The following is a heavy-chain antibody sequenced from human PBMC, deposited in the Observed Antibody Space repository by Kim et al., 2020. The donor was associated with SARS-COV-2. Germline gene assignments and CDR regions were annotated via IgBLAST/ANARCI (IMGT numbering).Heavy chain of an antibody. Sequence: SETLSLTCTVSGGSISSYYWSWIRQPPGKGLEWIGYIYYSGSTNYNPSLKSRVTISVDTSKNQFSLKLSSVTAADTAVYYCARHTGATSWFDPWGQGTLVTVSS. D-gene: IGHD1-26*01. CDR2: IYYSGST. CDR3: ARHTGATSWFDP. V-gene: IGHV4-59*08. CDR1: GGSISSYY. J-gene: IGHJ5*02.